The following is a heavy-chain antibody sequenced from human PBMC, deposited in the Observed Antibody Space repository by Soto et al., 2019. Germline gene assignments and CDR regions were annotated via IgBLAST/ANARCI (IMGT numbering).Heavy chain of an antibody. CDR1: GFTFSSYA. V-gene: IGHV3-23*01. D-gene: IGHD1-1*01. Sequence: GGSLRLSCAASGFTFSSYAMSWVRQAPGKGLEWVSAISGSGGSTYYADSVKGRFTIARDNSKNTLYLQMNSLRAEDTAVYYCAKDLMDNWNDWFDPWGQGTLVTVSA. CDR2: ISGSGGST. CDR3: AKDLMDNWNDWFDP. J-gene: IGHJ5*02.